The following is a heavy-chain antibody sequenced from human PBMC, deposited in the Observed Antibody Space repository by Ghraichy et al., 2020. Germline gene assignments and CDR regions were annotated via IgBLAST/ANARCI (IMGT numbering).Heavy chain of an antibody. CDR3: ARGSNWIDNPYYYGMDV. J-gene: IGHJ6*02. CDR2: IKHDGSAK. Sequence: GGSLRLSCAASGFTVSVYWMTWVHQAPGKGLEWVASIKHDGSAKYYVDSVEGRFTISRDNAKNSLYLQMNSLRAEDTAVYYCARGSNWIDNPYYYGMDVWGQGTTVTVSS. V-gene: IGHV3-7*03. CDR1: GFTVSVYW. D-gene: IGHD1-1*01.